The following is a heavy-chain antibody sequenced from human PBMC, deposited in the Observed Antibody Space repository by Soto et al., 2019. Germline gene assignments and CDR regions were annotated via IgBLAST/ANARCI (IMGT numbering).Heavy chain of an antibody. CDR3: AREKGAGTYMGFDY. CDR2: IYHSGST. CDR1: GGSISTNNW. D-gene: IGHD3-10*01. V-gene: IGHV4-4*02. J-gene: IGHJ4*02. Sequence: PSETLSLTCGVSGGSISTNNWWTWVRQSPGRGLEWIGEIYHSGSTNYNPSLKSRVTMSVDKSKNQFSLEVTSVTAADTAVYYCAREKGAGTYMGFDYWGLGTLVTVSS.